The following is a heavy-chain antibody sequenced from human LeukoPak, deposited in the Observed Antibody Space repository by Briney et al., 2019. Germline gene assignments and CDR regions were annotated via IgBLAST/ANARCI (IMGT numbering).Heavy chain of an antibody. Sequence: SVKVSCKASGYTFTAYYIHWVRQAPGQGLEWMGGIIPIFGTANYAQKFQGRVTITADESTSTAYMELSSLRSEDTAVYYCATNYDSSGIFDYWGQGTLVTVSS. CDR3: ATNYDSSGIFDY. J-gene: IGHJ4*02. CDR2: IIPIFGTA. CDR1: GYTFTAYY. D-gene: IGHD3-22*01. V-gene: IGHV1-69*13.